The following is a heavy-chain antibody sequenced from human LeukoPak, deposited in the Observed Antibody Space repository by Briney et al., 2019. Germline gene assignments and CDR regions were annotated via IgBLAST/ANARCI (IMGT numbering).Heavy chain of an antibody. CDR1: GFTFSNAW. D-gene: IGHD3-10*01. Sequence: GGSLRLSCAASGFTFSNAWMSWVRQAPGKGLEWVGRIKSKTDGGTTDCAAPVKGRFTISRDDSKNTLYLQMNSLKTEDTAVYYCTTDLGLLWFGELFFDYWGQGTLVTVSS. CDR3: TTDLGLLWFGELFFDY. V-gene: IGHV3-15*01. J-gene: IGHJ4*02. CDR2: IKSKTDGGTT.